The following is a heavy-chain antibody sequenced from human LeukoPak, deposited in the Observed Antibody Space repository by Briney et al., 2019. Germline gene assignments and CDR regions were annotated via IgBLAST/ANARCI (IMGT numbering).Heavy chain of an antibody. CDR3: ARVRGWYRAMEY. V-gene: IGHV4-34*01. J-gene: IGHJ4*02. CDR1: GGSFSGYY. D-gene: IGHD6-19*01. CDR2: INHSGST. Sequence: PSETLSLTCAVYGGSFSGYYWSWIRQPPGKGLEWIGEINHSGSTNYNPSLKSRVTISVDTSKNQFSLKLSSVTAADTAVYYCARVRGWYRAMEYWGQGTLVTVSS.